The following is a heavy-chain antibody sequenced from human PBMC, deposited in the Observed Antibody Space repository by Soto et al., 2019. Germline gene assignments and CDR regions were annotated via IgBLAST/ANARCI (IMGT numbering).Heavy chain of an antibody. J-gene: IGHJ6*02. CDR2: IDWDDDK. CDR3: ARINWNRRFSYYYGMDV. V-gene: IGHV2-70*01. CDR1: GFSLSTSGMC. D-gene: IGHD1-1*01. Sequence: SGPTLVNPTQTLTLTCTFSGFSLSTSGMCVSWIRQPPGKALEWLALIDWDDDKYYSTSLKTRLTISKDTSKNQVVFTMTNMDPVDTATYYCARINWNRRFSYYYGMDVWGQGTTVTVSS.